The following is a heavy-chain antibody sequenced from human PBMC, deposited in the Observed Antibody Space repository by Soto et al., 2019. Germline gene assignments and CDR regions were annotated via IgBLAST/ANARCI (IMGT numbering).Heavy chain of an antibody. CDR2: ISGSGGST. Sequence: EVQLLESGGGLVQPGGSLRLSCAASGFTFSSYAMSWVRQAPGKGLEWVSAISGSGGSTYYADSVKGRFTISRDNSKNTLYLQMNSLRAEDTAVYYCAKAPKRRSIAAAGDLDYWGQGTLVTVSS. CDR1: GFTFSSYA. V-gene: IGHV3-23*01. D-gene: IGHD6-13*01. CDR3: AKAPKRRSIAAAGDLDY. J-gene: IGHJ4*02.